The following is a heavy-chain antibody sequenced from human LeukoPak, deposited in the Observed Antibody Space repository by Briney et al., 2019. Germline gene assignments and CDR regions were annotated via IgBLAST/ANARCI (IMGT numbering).Heavy chain of an antibody. CDR1: GFTFTSSA. CDR3: AASPDYYDSSGYSYYFDY. Sequence: ASVKVSCKASGFTFTSSAVQWVRQARGQRLEWIGRIVVGSGNTNHAQKFQERVTITRDMSTSTAYMELSSLRSEDTAVYYCAASPDYYDSSGYSYYFDYWGQGTLVTVSS. CDR2: IVVGSGNT. J-gene: IGHJ4*02. V-gene: IGHV1-58*01. D-gene: IGHD3-22*01.